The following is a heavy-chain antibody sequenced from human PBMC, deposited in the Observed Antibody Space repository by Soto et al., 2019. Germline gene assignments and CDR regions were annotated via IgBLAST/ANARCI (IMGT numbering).Heavy chain of an antibody. Sequence: SVKVSCKASGGTFGSNAISWVRQAPGQRLEWMGNIIPIFGTTKNAQNFQDRVTVTADESTNTAYMELSSLTSEDTATYYCARGDYYDTSGPFSDAFDIWGHGTMVTVSS. CDR2: IIPIFGTT. V-gene: IGHV1-69*13. CDR3: ARGDYYDTSGPFSDAFDI. D-gene: IGHD3-22*01. CDR1: GGTFGSNA. J-gene: IGHJ3*02.